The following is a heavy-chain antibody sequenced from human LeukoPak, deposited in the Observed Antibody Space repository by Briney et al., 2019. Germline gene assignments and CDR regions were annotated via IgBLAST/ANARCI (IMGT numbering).Heavy chain of an antibody. D-gene: IGHD6-6*01. V-gene: IGHV1-8*03. J-gene: IGHJ3*02. Sequence: ASVKASCKASGYTFTSYDINWVRQATGQGLEWMGWMNPNSGNTGYAQKFQGRVTITRNTSISTAYMELNSLRAEDTAVYYCARAARIDAFDIWGQGTMVTVSS. CDR1: GYTFTSYD. CDR2: MNPNSGNT. CDR3: ARAARIDAFDI.